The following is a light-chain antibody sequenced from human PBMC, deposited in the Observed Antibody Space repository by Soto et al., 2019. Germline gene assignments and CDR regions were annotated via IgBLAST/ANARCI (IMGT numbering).Light chain of an antibody. V-gene: IGLV2-14*03. CDR3: SSYTTSSTL. CDR2: DVS. J-gene: IGLJ2*01. CDR1: SGDVGGYDY. Sequence: QSVLTQPASVSESPGQSITISCTGTSGDVGGYDYVSWYQQHPGKAPKLMIYDVSNRPSGVSDRFSGSKSGNTASLTISGLRAEDEADYYCSSYTTSSTLFGGGTQLTVL.